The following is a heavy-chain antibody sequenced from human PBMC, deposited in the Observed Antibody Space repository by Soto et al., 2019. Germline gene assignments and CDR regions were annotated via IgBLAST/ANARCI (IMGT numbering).Heavy chain of an antibody. CDR1: GFSFSDYW. CDR2: TSSVGSFT. V-gene: IGHV3-74*01. Sequence: EVQLVESGGDLVQPGGSLRLSCAASGFSFSDYWMYWVRQGPGKGLMWVSQTSSVGSFTRYADSVKGRFTVSRDNAKNTLSLQMNGLRVEDTAVYYCARRIDHDRSSGHPNPNYGMDVWGQGTTVTVSS. D-gene: IGHD6-6*01. CDR3: ARRIDHDRSSGHPNPNYGMDV. J-gene: IGHJ6*02.